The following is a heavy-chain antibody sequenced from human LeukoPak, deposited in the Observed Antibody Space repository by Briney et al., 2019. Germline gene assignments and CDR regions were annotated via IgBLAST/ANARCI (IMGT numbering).Heavy chain of an antibody. CDR1: GFTFSSYW. V-gene: IGHV3-7*01. Sequence: GGSLRLSCAASGFTFSSYWMSWVRQAPGKGLEWVANIKQDGSEKYYVDSVKGRFTISRDNAKNSLYLQMNSLRAEDTAVYYCARDYREYGGYNEGSFDYWGQGTLVTVSS. J-gene: IGHJ4*02. D-gene: IGHD5-12*01. CDR3: ARDYREYGGYNEGSFDY. CDR2: IKQDGSEK.